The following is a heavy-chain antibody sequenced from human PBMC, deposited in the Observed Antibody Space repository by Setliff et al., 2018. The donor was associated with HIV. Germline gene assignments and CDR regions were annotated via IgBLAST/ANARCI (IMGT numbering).Heavy chain of an antibody. CDR1: GYSFTDYY. Sequence: GASVKVSCKASGYSFTDYYIHWVRQAPGQGLEWMGWINPKSDGTNYAQKFQGWITMTRDTSISTAYMEVSSLRSEDTAVYYCARERPGDHYESTGYQLADWFDPWGQGTLVTVSS. V-gene: IGHV1-2*04. D-gene: IGHD3-22*01. CDR2: INPKSDGT. J-gene: IGHJ5*02. CDR3: ARERPGDHYESTGYQLADWFDP.